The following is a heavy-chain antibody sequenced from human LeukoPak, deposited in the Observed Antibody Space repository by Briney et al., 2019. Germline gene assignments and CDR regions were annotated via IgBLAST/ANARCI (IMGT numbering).Heavy chain of an antibody. CDR1: GFTFSSYG. J-gene: IGHJ3*02. Sequence: GGSLRLSCAASGFTFSSYGMSWVRQAPGKGLEWVSAISGSGGSTYYADSVKGRFTISRDNSKNTLYLQMNRLRAEDTAVYYCAKDLDLLWFGELLSPDAFDIWGPGTMVTVSS. CDR3: AKDLDLLWFGELLSPDAFDI. CDR2: ISGSGGST. D-gene: IGHD3-10*01. V-gene: IGHV3-23*01.